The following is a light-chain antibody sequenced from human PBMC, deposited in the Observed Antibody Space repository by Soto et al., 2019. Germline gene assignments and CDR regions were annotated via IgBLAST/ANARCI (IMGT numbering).Light chain of an antibody. J-gene: IGLJ2*01. CDR3: TSYTSSSTLV. CDR2: EVS. V-gene: IGLV2-14*03. CDR1: SSDVGAYNY. Sequence: SALTQPASVSGSPGQSITISCTGTSSDVGAYNYVSWYQQHPGKAPKLMIYEVSNRPSGISYRFSGSKSGNTASLTISGLQPEDEADYYCTSYTSSSTLVFGGGTKLTVL.